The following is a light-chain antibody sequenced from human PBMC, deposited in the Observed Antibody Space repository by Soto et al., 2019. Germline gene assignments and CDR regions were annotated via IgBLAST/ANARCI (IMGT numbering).Light chain of an antibody. CDR1: QSVSSK. CDR3: RQYGRSLGFA. CDR2: GAS. J-gene: IGKJ4*01. Sequence: ESVKLHARATVSVSPGEGGTHSYRASQSVSSKLGWYQQKPGQAPRLLIYGASNRATGIPDRFSGSGSGTDFTLTISRLEPEDFEVYYCRQYGRSLGFAFGGGSKV. V-gene: IGKV3-20*01.